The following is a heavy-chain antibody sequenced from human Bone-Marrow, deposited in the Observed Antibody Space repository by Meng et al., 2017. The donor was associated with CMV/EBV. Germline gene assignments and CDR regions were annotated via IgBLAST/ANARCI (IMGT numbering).Heavy chain of an antibody. V-gene: IGHV3-13*01. CDR3: ARSLSGRGDYYYGMDV. J-gene: IGHJ6*02. Sequence: GGSLSLSCAASGFTFSSYDMHWVRQATGKGLEWVSAIGTAGDTYYPGSVKGRFTISRENAKNSLYLQMNSLRAGDTAVYYCARSLSGRGDYYYGMDVWGQGTTVTVSS. CDR1: GFTFSSYD. CDR2: IGTAGDT.